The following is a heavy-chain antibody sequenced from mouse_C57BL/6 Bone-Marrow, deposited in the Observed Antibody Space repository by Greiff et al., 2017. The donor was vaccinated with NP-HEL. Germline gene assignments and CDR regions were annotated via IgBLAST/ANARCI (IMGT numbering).Heavy chain of an antibody. Sequence: VQLQQPGAELVMPGASVKLSCKASGYTFTSYWMHWVKQRPGQGLEWIGEIDPSDSYTNYNQKFKGKSTLTVDKSSSTAYMQLSSLTSEDSAVYYCARSPYYYGSFYAMDYWGQGTSVTVSS. CDR3: ARSPYYYGSFYAMDY. D-gene: IGHD1-1*01. V-gene: IGHV1-69*01. CDR2: IDPSDSYT. CDR1: GYTFTSYW. J-gene: IGHJ4*01.